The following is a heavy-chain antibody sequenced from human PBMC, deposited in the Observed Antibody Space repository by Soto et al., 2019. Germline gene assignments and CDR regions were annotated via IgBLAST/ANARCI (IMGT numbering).Heavy chain of an antibody. CDR1: GGAFSSYA. Sequence: SVKVSCKASGGAFSSYAISWVRQAPGQGLEWMGGIIPIFGTANYAQKFQGRVTITADKSTSTAYMELSSLRSEDTAVYYCARDGGCSSTSCRNWFDPWGQGTLVTVSS. J-gene: IGHJ5*02. CDR3: ARDGGCSSTSCRNWFDP. CDR2: IIPIFGTA. D-gene: IGHD2-2*01. V-gene: IGHV1-69*06.